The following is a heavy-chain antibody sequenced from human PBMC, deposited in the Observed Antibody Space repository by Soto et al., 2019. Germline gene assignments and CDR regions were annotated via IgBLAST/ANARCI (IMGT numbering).Heavy chain of an antibody. Sequence: PAETRSLTCAIPGAPITWGHYYWNWIQHPPGKGLEWIGYIFHGGSTCYNPSLRSRVTIAVDRSRTQFSLKMSSVTPAETAVYYCASGRVVVAAALLFDCLEHWGKGAFLNVSS. CDR2: IFHGGST. CDR1: GAPITWGHYY. D-gene: IGHD2-15*01. CDR3: ASGRVVVAAALLFDCLEH. V-gene: IGHV4-30-2*01. J-gene: IGHJ5*02.